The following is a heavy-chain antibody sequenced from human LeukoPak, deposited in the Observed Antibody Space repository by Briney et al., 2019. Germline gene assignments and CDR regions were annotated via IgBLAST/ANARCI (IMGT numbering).Heavy chain of an antibody. CDR2: ISSSGSTI. Sequence: PGGSLRLSCAASGFTFSSYEMNWVRQAPGKGLEWVSYISSSGSTIYYADSVKGRFTISRDNAKNSLYLQMNSLRAEDTAVYYCARGGAFWSGYSPWNDAFDIWGQGTMVTVSS. J-gene: IGHJ3*02. V-gene: IGHV3-48*03. CDR3: ARGGAFWSGYSPWNDAFDI. D-gene: IGHD3-3*01. CDR1: GFTFSSYE.